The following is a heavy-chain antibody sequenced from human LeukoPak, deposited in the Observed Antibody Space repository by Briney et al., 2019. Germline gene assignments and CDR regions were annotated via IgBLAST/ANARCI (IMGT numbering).Heavy chain of an antibody. CDR1: GFSFDDYA. CDR2: ISGSGDST. J-gene: IGHJ1*01. D-gene: IGHD2-2*01. Sequence: GGSLRLSCAASGFSFDDYAMTWVRQAPGKGLEWVSVISGSGDSTSYADSVKGRFTISRDNSKNTLYMQMNSLRAEDTAVYYCVKEQGHQLSEVEFFKHWGQGTLVTVSS. V-gene: IGHV3-23*01. CDR3: VKEQGHQLSEVEFFKH.